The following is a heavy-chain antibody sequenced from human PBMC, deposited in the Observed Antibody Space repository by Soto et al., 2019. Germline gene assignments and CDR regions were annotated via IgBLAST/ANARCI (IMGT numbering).Heavy chain of an antibody. CDR1: GFMFSRYA. Sequence: QVQLVESGGRVVQYGGSLRLSCAASGFMFSRYAIHWVRQAPGKGLEWVAVISKDGSVKYYIDSVRGRFTISRDKSKNTVYLEMNNMRDDDTAVFYCVRSRSGAVPDSFGYWGQGTLVTVSS. CDR2: ISKDGSVK. D-gene: IGHD3-3*01. CDR3: VRSRSGAVPDSFGY. J-gene: IGHJ4*02. V-gene: IGHV3-30-3*01.